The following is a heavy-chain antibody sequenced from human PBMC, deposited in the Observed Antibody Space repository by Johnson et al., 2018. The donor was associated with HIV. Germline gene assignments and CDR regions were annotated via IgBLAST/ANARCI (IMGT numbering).Heavy chain of an antibody. CDR3: ARDWEGYAFDI. Sequence: QVQLVESGGGVVQPGRSLRLSCTSSAFTFSGYAMHWVRQAPGKGLEWVSAISYDASNKYYADSVKGRFTISRDNSKNTLYLQMSSLRADDTAVYYCARDWEGYAFDIWGQGTMVTVSS. CDR1: AFTFSGYA. V-gene: IGHV3-30*04. J-gene: IGHJ3*02. D-gene: IGHD1-26*01. CDR2: ISYDASNK.